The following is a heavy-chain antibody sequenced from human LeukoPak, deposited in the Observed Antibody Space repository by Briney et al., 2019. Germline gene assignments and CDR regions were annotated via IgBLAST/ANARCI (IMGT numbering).Heavy chain of an antibody. V-gene: IGHV3-7*05. Sequence: SRTLAWAASAFIFRNYSMRCVRQAPGKGLEWVATIKEDGSNKYYVDSAKGRFTISRDNAKNSLSLQMNSLRAEDTAVYYCARSPSIVGVGNWGQGTLVTVSS. CDR1: AFIFRNYS. J-gene: IGHJ4*02. CDR2: IKEDGSNK. CDR3: ARSPSIVGVGN. D-gene: IGHD1-26*01.